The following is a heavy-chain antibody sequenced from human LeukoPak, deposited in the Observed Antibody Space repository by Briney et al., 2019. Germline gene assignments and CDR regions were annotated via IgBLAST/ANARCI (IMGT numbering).Heavy chain of an antibody. D-gene: IGHD2-8*01. CDR3: ASQPLRYCTNGVCYTHDY. J-gene: IGHJ4*02. CDR2: IDTNTGNP. CDR1: GYTFTNYT. V-gene: IGHV7-4-1*02. Sequence: EASVEVSCKASGYTFTNYTINWVRLAPGQGLEWMGWIDTNTGNPTYAQGFAGRFVSSLDTSVTTTYLQISSLRAEDTAVYYCASQPLRYCTNGVCYTHDYWGQGTLVTVSS.